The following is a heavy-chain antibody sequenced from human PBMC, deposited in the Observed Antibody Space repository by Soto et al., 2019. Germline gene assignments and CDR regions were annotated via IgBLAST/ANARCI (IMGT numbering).Heavy chain of an antibody. CDR3: AGGDGFFTTPQALQH. D-gene: IGHD3-3*01. CDR2: TYYRSKWYN. Sequence: SQTLSLTCAISGDSVSSDRAAWNWIRQSPSRGLEWLGRTYYRSKWYNEYAVSVKSRITISPDTSKNQFSLQLNSVTPDDTAIYYCAGGDGFFTTPQALQHWGQGTXVTVSS. V-gene: IGHV6-1*01. CDR1: GDSVSSDRAA. J-gene: IGHJ4*02.